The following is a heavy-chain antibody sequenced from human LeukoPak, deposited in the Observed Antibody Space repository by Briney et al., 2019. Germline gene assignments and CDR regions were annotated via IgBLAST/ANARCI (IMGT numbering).Heavy chain of an antibody. D-gene: IGHD1-26*01. CDR3: AKDHGFIVSNWFDP. CDR2: ISYDGSNK. Sequence: PGGSLRLSCAASGFTFSSYGMHWVRQAPGKGLEWVAIISYDGSNKYYADSVKGRFTISRDNSKNTLYLQMNSLGAEDTAVYYCAKDHGFIVSNWFDPWGQGTLVTVSS. CDR1: GFTFSSYG. V-gene: IGHV3-30*18. J-gene: IGHJ5*02.